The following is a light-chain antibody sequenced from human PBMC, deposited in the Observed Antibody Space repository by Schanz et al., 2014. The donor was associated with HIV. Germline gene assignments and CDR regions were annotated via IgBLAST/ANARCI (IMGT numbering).Light chain of an antibody. CDR1: SSDVGSYNL. CDR2: EGS. Sequence: QSALTQPASVSGSPGQSITISCTGTSSDVGSYNLVSWYQQHPGKAPKLMIYEGSKRPLGVSNRFSGSKSGNTASLTISGLQAEDEADYYCCSYAITTYVFGTGTKVTVL. CDR3: CSYAITTYV. V-gene: IGLV2-23*01. J-gene: IGLJ1*01.